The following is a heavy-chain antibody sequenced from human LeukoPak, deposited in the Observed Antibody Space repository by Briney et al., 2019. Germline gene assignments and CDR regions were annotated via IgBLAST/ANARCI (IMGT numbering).Heavy chain of an antibody. J-gene: IGHJ4*02. Sequence: SETLSLTCTVSGGSISSYYWSWIRQPPGKGLEWIGYIYYRGSTNYNPSLKSRVTISVDKSKNQFSLKLSSVTAADTAVYYCARGAAVAGRFFDYWGQGTLVTVSS. D-gene: IGHD6-19*01. CDR3: ARGAAVAGRFFDY. CDR1: GGSISSYY. CDR2: IYYRGST. V-gene: IGHV4-59*08.